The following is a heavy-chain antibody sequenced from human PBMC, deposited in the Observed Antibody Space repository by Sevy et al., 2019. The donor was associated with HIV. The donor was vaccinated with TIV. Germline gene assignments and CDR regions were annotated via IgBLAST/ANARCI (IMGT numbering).Heavy chain of an antibody. CDR3: ARYRVAGNFDY. Sequence: PETLSLTCAVYGGSFSGYYWNWIRQPPGKGLEWIGEINHSGSTNYNPSLESRVTISVDTSRNQFSLRLSSVTAADTAVYYCARYRVAGNFDYWGQGTLVTVSS. V-gene: IGHV4-34*01. D-gene: IGHD6-19*01. J-gene: IGHJ4*02. CDR1: GGSFSGYY. CDR2: INHSGST.